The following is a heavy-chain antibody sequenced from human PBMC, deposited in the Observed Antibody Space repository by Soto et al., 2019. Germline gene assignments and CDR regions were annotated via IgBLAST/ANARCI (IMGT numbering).Heavy chain of an antibody. V-gene: IGHV4-30-2*01. CDR3: ARGVRSSERSPDYYFEY. Sequence: SWSWLRQPPGKGLEWIGYICQSGITYYNPPLKSRVSMSVDRSQNQFSLRLRSVTAADTAVYYFARGVRSSERSPDYYFEYW. CDR2: ICQSGIT. D-gene: IGHD1-26*01. CDR1: S. J-gene: IGHJ4*01.